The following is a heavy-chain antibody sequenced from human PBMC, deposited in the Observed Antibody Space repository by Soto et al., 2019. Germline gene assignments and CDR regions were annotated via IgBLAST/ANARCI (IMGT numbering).Heavy chain of an antibody. CDR2: MNPNSGNT. CDR1: GYTFTSYD. J-gene: IGHJ4*02. D-gene: IGHD3-3*01. CDR3: ARVPLEGLRFLRDEYFDY. Sequence: GASVKVSCKASGYTFTSYDINWVRQATGQGLEWMGWMNPNSGNTGYVQKFQGRVTMTRNTSISTAYMELSSLRSEDTAVYYCARVPLEGLRFLRDEYFDYWGQGTLVTVSS. V-gene: IGHV1-8*01.